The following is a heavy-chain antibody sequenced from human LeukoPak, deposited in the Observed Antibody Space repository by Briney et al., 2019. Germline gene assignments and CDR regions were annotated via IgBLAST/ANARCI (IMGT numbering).Heavy chain of an antibody. CDR3: ARTTEGYAGGPGYSYYYYMDV. J-gene: IGHJ6*03. CDR2: IYHSGST. D-gene: IGHD5-12*01. Sequence: SETLSLTCTVSGYSISSGYYWGWIRQPPGKGLEWIGSIYHSGSTYYNPSLKSRVTISVDTSKNQSSLKLRSVTAADTAVYYCARTTEGYAGGPGYSYYYYMDVWGKGTTVTISS. CDR1: GYSISSGYY. V-gene: IGHV4-38-2*02.